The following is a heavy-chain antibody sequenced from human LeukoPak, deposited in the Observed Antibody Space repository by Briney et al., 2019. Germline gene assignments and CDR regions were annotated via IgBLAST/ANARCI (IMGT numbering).Heavy chain of an antibody. CDR3: ARGNYGMDV. CDR1: GFSFRSFW. V-gene: IGHV3-74*01. Sequence: GGSLRLSCAASGFSFRSFWMYWVGQAPGKGLEWVSRINADGSATSSADAVKGRFTISRDNAKNTLYLQLNSLRAEDTAVYYCARGNYGMDVWGQATTVIVSS. CDR2: INADGSAT. J-gene: IGHJ6*02.